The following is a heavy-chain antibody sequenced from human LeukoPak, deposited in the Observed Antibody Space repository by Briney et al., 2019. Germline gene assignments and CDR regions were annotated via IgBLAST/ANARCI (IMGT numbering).Heavy chain of an antibody. CDR1: GGSFSGYY. J-gene: IGHJ4*02. D-gene: IGHD6-13*01. V-gene: IGHV4-34*01. Sequence: SETLSLTCAVYGGSFSGYYWSWIRQPPGKGLEWIGEINHSGSTNYNPSLKSRVTISVDTSKNQSSLKLSSVTAADTAVYYCARGLKTYSSSWYYFDYWGQGTLVTVSS. CDR2: INHSGST. CDR3: ARGLKTYSSSWYYFDY.